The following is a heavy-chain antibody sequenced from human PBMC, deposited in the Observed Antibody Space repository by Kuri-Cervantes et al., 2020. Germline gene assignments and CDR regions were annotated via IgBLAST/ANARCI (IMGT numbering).Heavy chain of an antibody. CDR1: GFTFDDYA. CDR3: ARARGYCSGGSCFPPDY. Sequence: LSLTCAASGFTFDDYAMHWVRQAPGKGLEWVANIKQDESEKYLVDSVRGRFAISRDNAKNSLYLQMNSLRAEDTAVYYCARARGYCSGGSCFPPDYWGQGTLVTVSS. V-gene: IGHV3-7*01. D-gene: IGHD2-15*01. CDR2: IKQDESEK. J-gene: IGHJ4*02.